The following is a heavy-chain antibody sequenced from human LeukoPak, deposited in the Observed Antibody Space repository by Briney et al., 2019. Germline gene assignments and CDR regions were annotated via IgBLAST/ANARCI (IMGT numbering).Heavy chain of an antibody. Sequence: ASVKVSCKASGYTFTSYGISWVRQAPGQGLEWMGWISAYNGNTNYAQKLQGRVTMTTDTSTNTAYMELRSLRSDDTAVYYCARDGGYSSSWYGTSRDYYYGMDVWGQGTTVTVSS. D-gene: IGHD6-13*01. V-gene: IGHV1-18*01. CDR1: GYTFTSYG. CDR3: ARDGGYSSSWYGTSRDYYYGMDV. J-gene: IGHJ6*02. CDR2: ISAYNGNT.